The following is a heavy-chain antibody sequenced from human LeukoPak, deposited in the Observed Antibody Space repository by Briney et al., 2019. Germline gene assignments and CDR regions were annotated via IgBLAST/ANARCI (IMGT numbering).Heavy chain of an antibody. V-gene: IGHV3-23*01. CDR1: GFTFSSYS. D-gene: IGHD3-9*01. CDR3: AKDQGRYFDWLLVFDY. J-gene: IGHJ4*02. Sequence: GGSLRLSCAASGFTFSSYSMNWVRQAPGKGLEWVSAISGSGGSTYYADSVKGRFTISRDNSKNTLYLQMNSLRAEDTAVYYCAKDQGRYFDWLLVFDYWGQGTLVTVSS. CDR2: ISGSGGST.